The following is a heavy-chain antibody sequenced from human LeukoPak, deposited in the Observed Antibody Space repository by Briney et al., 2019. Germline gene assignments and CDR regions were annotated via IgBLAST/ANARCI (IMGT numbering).Heavy chain of an antibody. D-gene: IGHD2-15*01. CDR3: ARDLLRAEGGGDY. CDR2: IIPIFGTA. J-gene: IGHJ4*02. V-gene: IGHV1-69*13. Sequence: GASVKVSCKTSGGTLSRYAISWVRQAPGQGLEWMGEIIPIFGTANYAQKFQGRVTITADESTSTAYMELSSLRSEDTAVYYCARDLLRAEGGGDYWGQGTLVTVSS. CDR1: GGTLSRYA.